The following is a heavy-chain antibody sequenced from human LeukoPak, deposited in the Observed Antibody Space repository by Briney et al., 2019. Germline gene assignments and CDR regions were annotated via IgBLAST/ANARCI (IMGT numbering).Heavy chain of an antibody. D-gene: IGHD2-15*01. Sequence: GRSLRLSCAASGFTFSNYAMHWVRQAPGKGLEWVAVISYDGSNKYYADPVKGRFTISRDNSKNTLYLQMNSLRAEDTAVYYCAKAVVVVAATFFDYWGQGTLVTVSS. CDR2: ISYDGSNK. J-gene: IGHJ4*02. CDR3: AKAVVVVAATFFDY. V-gene: IGHV3-30-3*02. CDR1: GFTFSNYA.